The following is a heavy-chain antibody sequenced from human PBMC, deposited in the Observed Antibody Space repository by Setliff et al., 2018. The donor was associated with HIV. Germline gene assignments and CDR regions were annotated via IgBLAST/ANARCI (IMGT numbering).Heavy chain of an antibody. J-gene: IGHJ4*02. CDR3: ATHSSGWAWLDS. Sequence: SETLSLTCTVSGGSISTYYWSWIRQPPGKGLEWIGYIYDSGSTNYNPSLKSRAAISVETSNNQFSLNLSSVTAADTAVYYCATHSSGWAWLDSWGQGTLVTVSS. D-gene: IGHD6-19*01. V-gene: IGHV4-59*01. CDR2: IYDSGST. CDR1: GGSISTYY.